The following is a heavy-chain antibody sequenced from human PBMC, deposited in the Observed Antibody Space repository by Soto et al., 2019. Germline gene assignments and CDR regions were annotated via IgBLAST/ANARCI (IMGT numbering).Heavy chain of an antibody. CDR2: INSDGSST. J-gene: IGHJ6*02. CDR1: GFTFSTYW. Sequence: EVQLVESGGGLVQPGGSLRLSCAASGFTFSTYWMHWVRQAPGKGLVWVSRINSDGSSTNYADSVKGRFTISRDNAKKSLFLQMNSLRAEDTAVYYCARDRWGGGRDMDVWGQGTTVTVSS. D-gene: IGHD3-10*01. V-gene: IGHV3-74*01. CDR3: ARDRWGGGRDMDV.